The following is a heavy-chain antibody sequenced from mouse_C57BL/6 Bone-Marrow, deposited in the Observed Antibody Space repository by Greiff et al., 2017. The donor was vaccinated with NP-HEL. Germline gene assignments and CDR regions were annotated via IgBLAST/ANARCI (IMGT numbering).Heavy chain of an antibody. CDR2: IIPRSGYT. D-gene: IGHD2-12*01. CDR3: AREGRPRRGGYFDY. Sequence: VQVVESGAELARPGASVKLSCKASGYTFTSYTLHWVKQRPGQGLEWIGYIIPRSGYTKYNQKFKDKATLTADKSSSTAYMQLSSLTSEDSTDYFCAREGRPRRGGYFDYWGQGTTLTVSS. V-gene: IGHV1-4*01. J-gene: IGHJ2*01. CDR1: GYTFTSYT.